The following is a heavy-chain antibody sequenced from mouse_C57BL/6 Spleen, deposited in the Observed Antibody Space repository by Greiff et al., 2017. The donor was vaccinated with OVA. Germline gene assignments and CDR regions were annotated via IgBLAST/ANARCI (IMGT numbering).Heavy chain of an antibody. Sequence: VQLKESGPGLVQPSQSLSITCTVSGFSLTSYGVHWVRQSPGKGLEWLGVIWSGGSTDYNAAFIARLSISTDNSKSQVFFKMNSLQADDTAIYYCARDEYGNYVWFAYWGQGTLVTVSA. CDR3: ARDEYGNYVWFAY. CDR1: GFSLTSYG. V-gene: IGHV2-2*01. J-gene: IGHJ3*01. D-gene: IGHD2-10*02. CDR2: IWSGGST.